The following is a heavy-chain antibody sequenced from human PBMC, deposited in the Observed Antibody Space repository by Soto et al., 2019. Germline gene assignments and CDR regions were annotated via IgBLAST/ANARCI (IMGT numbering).Heavy chain of an antibody. V-gene: IGHV4-59*01. Sequence: SETLSLTCAVPGDSINNSYWSWIRQPPGKRLEWIGNIYYTGTTTYNPSLESRVTMSVDTPKNQFSLRLNSVDAADTAVYYCAKYRRTEAEGFTLDYWGRGTLVTVSS. CDR3: AKYRRTEAEGFTLDY. J-gene: IGHJ4*02. D-gene: IGHD6-13*01. CDR1: GDSINNSY. CDR2: IYYTGTT.